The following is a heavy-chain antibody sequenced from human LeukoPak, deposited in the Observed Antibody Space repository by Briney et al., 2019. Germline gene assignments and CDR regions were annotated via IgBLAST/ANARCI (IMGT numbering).Heavy chain of an antibody. CDR1: GYTFIGYY. J-gene: IGHJ4*02. D-gene: IGHD2-15*01. CDR2: INPNSGGA. V-gene: IGHV1-2*02. Sequence: ASVKVSCKASGYTFIGYYMHWVRQAPGQGLEWMGWINPNSGGANYAQKFPGRVTMTRDTSISTAYTERSRLRSDDTAVYYCAREVVPSHYFDYWGQGTLVTVSS. CDR3: AREVVPSHYFDY.